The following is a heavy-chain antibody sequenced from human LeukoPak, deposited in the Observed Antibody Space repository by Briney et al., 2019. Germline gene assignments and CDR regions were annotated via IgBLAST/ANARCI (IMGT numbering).Heavy chain of an antibody. V-gene: IGHV3-48*01. D-gene: IGHD3-10*01. J-gene: IGHJ5*02. Sequence: GGSLRLSCAASGFTFSSYSMNWVRQAPGKGLEWVSYISSSSSTIHYADSVKGRFTISRDNAKNSLYLQMNSLRAEDTAVYYCAREANYYGSGVNWFDPWGQGTLVTVSS. CDR2: ISSSSSTI. CDR1: GFTFSSYS. CDR3: AREANYYGSGVNWFDP.